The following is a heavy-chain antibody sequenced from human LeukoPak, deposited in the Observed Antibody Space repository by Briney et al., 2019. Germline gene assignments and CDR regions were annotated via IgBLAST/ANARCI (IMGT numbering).Heavy chain of an antibody. CDR2: ISWNSGSI. J-gene: IGHJ4*02. Sequence: GGSLRLSCAASGFTFDDYAMHWVGQAPGKGLEWVSGISWNSGSIGYTDSVKARFTISRDNTKNSLYLQMNSLRAKDTALYYCAKADYDYVWGSYGYWGQGTLVTVSS. V-gene: IGHV3-9*01. CDR3: AKADYDYVWGSYGY. CDR1: GFTFDDYA. D-gene: IGHD3-16*01.